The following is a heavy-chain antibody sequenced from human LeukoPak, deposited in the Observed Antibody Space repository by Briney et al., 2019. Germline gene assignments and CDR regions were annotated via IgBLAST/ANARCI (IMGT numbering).Heavy chain of an antibody. CDR1: GYTFTGYY. D-gene: IGHD3-22*01. CDR2: INPNSGGT. J-gene: IGHJ3*02. V-gene: IGHV1-2*02. Sequence: ASVTVSFKASGYTFTGYYMHWVRQAPGQGLEWMGWINPNSGGTNYAQKFQGRVTMTRDTSSSTAYMELSSLRSADTAVYYCASEYKYDSSGANAFDIWGQGTMVTVSS. CDR3: ASEYKYDSSGANAFDI.